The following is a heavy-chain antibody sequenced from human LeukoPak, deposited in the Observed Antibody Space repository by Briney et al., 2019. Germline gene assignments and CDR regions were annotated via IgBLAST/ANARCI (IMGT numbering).Heavy chain of an antibody. J-gene: IGHJ4*02. Sequence: GGSLRLSCAASGSTFHDYAMHWVRQAPGKGLEWVSDISWNSGSVVYADSVKGRFTISRDNAKNSLYLQMNSLRLEDMALYYCAKADCSSASCYLHDYWGQGTLVTVSS. V-gene: IGHV3-9*03. CDR2: ISWNSGSV. D-gene: IGHD2-2*01. CDR1: GSTFHDYA. CDR3: AKADCSSASCYLHDY.